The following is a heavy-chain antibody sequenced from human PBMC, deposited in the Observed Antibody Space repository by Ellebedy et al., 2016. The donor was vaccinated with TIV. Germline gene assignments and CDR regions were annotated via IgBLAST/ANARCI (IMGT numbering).Heavy chain of an antibody. CDR3: VRDAAGNGGKLDY. CDR2: ISNTGSRT. J-gene: IGHJ4*02. D-gene: IGHD4-23*01. V-gene: IGHV3-23*01. Sequence: GESLKISCAASGFTFSSYAMSWVRQAPGKGLEWVSTISNTGSRTYYADSVEGRFIISRDNSKKTLYLQMNSLRAEDTAVYFCVRDAAGNGGKLDYWGQGALVTVSS. CDR1: GFTFSSYA.